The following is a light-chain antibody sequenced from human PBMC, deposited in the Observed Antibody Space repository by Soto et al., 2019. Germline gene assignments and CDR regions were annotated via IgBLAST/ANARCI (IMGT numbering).Light chain of an antibody. J-gene: IGLJ1*01. Sequence: QSVLTRPPSASGAPGQRVTISCSGSSSNVGSNTVSWYQQFPGTAPKLLIHSNNKRPSGVPDRFSGSKSGTSASLAISGLQSEDEADYYCAAWDDSLNASVFGGGTKVTV. CDR2: SNN. CDR1: SSNVGSNT. CDR3: AAWDDSLNASV. V-gene: IGLV1-44*01.